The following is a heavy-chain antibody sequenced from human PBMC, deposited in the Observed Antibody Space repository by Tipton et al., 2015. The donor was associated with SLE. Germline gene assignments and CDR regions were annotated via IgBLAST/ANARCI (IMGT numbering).Heavy chain of an antibody. CDR2: RHYSGTT. CDR3: ARAPLLGVVAVRGPFDY. D-gene: IGHD3-3*01. Sequence: TLSLTCTVSGGSINSYYWTWIRQPAGKGLEWIGYRHYSGTTKYNPSLKSRVTFSVDTSKNQVSLKLTSVTAADTAVYDCARAPLLGVVAVRGPFDYGGRGPLVPVSS. V-gene: IGHV4-59*12. J-gene: IGHJ4*02. CDR1: GGSINSYY.